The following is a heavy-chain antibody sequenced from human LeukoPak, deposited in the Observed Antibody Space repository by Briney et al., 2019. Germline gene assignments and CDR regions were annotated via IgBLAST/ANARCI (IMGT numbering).Heavy chain of an antibody. J-gene: IGHJ6*02. Sequence: SETLSLTCAVYGGSFSGYYWSWIRQPPGKGLEWIGEINHSGSTNYNPSLKSRVTISVDTSKNQFSLKLSSVTAADTAVYYCARLASYYYDSSGYYRNPLRGMGVWGQGTTVTVSS. D-gene: IGHD3-22*01. V-gene: IGHV4-34*01. CDR3: ARLASYYYDSSGYYRNPLRGMGV. CDR1: GGSFSGYY. CDR2: INHSGST.